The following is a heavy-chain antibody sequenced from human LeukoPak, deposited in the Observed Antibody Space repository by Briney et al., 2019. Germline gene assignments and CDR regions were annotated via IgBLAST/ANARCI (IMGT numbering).Heavy chain of an antibody. J-gene: IGHJ4*02. V-gene: IGHV4-59*01. CDR3: ARVGDSGSSFDY. CDR2: IYYTGGT. Sequence: SETLSLTCTVSGGSINNFYWYWVRQPPGKGLEWIGYIYYTGGTNYNPSLKSRVTISVDTSKNLFSLGLTYLTAADTAVYYCARVGDSGSSFDYWGQGIQVTVSS. CDR1: GGSINNFY. D-gene: IGHD3-10*01.